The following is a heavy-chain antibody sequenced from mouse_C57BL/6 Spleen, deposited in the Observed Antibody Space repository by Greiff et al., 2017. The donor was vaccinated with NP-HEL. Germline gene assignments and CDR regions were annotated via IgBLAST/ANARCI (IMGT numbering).Heavy chain of an antibody. V-gene: IGHV3-6*01. CDR2: ISYDGSN. J-gene: IGHJ2*01. CDR1: GYSITSGYY. Sequence: EVKLQESGPGLVKPSQSLSLTCSVTGYSITSGYYWNWIRQSPGNKPEWMGYISYDGSNNYNPSLKNRISITRDTSKNQFFLKLNSVTTEDTATYYCAREGPYYFDYWGQGTTLTVSS. CDR3: AREGPYYFDY.